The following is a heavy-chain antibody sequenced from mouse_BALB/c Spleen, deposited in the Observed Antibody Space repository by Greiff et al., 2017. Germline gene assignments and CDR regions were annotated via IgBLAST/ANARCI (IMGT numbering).Heavy chain of an antibody. CDR3: ARSPPDYYGSTWFAY. D-gene: IGHD1-1*01. CDR1: GFTFSSYT. J-gene: IGHJ3*01. CDR2: ISSGGGNT. Sequence: DVHLVESGGGLVKPGGSLKLSCAASGFTFSSYTMSWVRQTPEKRLEWVATISSGGGNTYYPDSVKGRFTISRDNAKNNLYLQMSSLRSEDTALYYCARSPPDYYGSTWFAYWGQGTLVTVSA. V-gene: IGHV5-9*03.